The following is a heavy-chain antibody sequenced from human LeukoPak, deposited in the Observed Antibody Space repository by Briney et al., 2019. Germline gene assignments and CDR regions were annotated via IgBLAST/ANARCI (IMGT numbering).Heavy chain of an antibody. CDR1: GYTFTSYG. V-gene: IGHV1-18*01. J-gene: IGHJ6*02. D-gene: IGHD2-2*02. CDR2: ISAYNGNT. Sequence: ASVKVSCKASGYTFTSYGISWVRQAPGQGLEWMGWISAYNGNTNYAQKLQGRVTMTRDTSISTAYMELSRLRSDDTAVYYCASPAYCSSTSCYMGDYYYYYGMDVWGQGTTVTVSS. CDR3: ASPAYCSSTSCYMGDYYYYYGMDV.